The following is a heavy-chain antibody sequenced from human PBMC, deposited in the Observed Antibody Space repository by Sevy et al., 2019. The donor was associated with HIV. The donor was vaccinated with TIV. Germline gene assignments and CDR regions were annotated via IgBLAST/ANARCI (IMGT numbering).Heavy chain of an antibody. CDR2: IWYDGSNQ. J-gene: IGHJ6*02. CDR3: ARVDYQYYYYAMDV. Sequence: GGSLRLSCAASGFTFNSYGMHWVRQAPGKGLEWVAVIWYDGSNQYYEDSVKGRFTISRDNSKNTLYLQMNSLRAEDTAVYFCARVDYQYYYYAMDVWGHGTTVTVSS. D-gene: IGHD4-17*01. V-gene: IGHV3-33*01. CDR1: GFTFNSYG.